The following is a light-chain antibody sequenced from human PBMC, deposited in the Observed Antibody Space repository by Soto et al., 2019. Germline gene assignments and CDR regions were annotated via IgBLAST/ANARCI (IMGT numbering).Light chain of an antibody. CDR1: NIGTRN. CDR2: RDR. J-gene: IGLJ3*02. CDR3: HVWESRTAL. V-gene: IGLV3-9*01. Sequence: SYELTQPLSVSVPLGQPASITCGGNNIGTRNVHWYHQKPCQAPVLVVYRDRNRPTVIPDRFSGSNSGNTATLTSSRPQAVDEADYSCHVWESRTALFGGGTKLTVL.